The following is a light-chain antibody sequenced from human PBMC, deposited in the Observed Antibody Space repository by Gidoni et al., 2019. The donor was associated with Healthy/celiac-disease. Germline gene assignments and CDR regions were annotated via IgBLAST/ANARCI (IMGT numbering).Light chain of an antibody. J-gene: IGLJ2*01. V-gene: IGLV2-14*03. CDR1: SSDVGGYNY. Sequence: QYALTQPASVSGSPGQSITISCTGTSSDVGGYNYVSWYQQHPGKAPTLMIYDVSNRPSGVSNRFSGSKSGNTASLTISGLQAEDEADYYCSSYTSSSTLVVFGGGTKLTVL. CDR3: SSYTSSSTLVV. CDR2: DVS.